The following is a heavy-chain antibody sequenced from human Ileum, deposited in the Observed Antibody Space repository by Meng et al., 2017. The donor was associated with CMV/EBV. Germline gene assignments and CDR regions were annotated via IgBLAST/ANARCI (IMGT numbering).Heavy chain of an antibody. CDR3: AKGHNTAGFHPSYYGLDV. CDR2: IYSGGST. V-gene: IGHV3-53*01. CDR1: GFNVSGNY. D-gene: IGHD2-8*02. Sequence: GESLKISCAASGFNVSGNYMSWVRQAPGKGLEWVSVIYSGGSTYYGDSVKGRFTISRDNSKNTLYLQMNSLRAEDTAVYYCAKGHNTAGFHPSYYGLDVWGQGTMVTVSS. J-gene: IGHJ6*02.